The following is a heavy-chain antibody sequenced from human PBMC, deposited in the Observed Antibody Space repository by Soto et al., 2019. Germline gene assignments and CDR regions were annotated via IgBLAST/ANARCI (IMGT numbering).Heavy chain of an antibody. V-gene: IGHV3-23*01. J-gene: IGHJ4*02. D-gene: IGHD6-19*01. CDR3: ARRQFFSFDS. CDR1: GFTFSNYV. CDR2: IAGNGGIL. Sequence: GGSLRLSCVAPGFTFSNYVMSWVRQAPGKGLECVAAIAGNGGILYYTDSVKGRFSISRDNSKNTLHLQMNGLRAEDTAVYYCARRQFFSFDSWGQGILVTVSS.